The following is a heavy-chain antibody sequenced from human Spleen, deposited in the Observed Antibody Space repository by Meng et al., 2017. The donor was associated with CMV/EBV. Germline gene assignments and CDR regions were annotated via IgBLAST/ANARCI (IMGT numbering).Heavy chain of an antibody. CDR1: GFTFSSYE. Sequence: GESLKISCAASGFTFSSYEMNWVRQAPGKGLEWVSYISSSGSTIYYADSVKGRFTISRDNSKNTLYLQMYSLRADDTAVYYCARGHTSSVTVAFDIWGQGTMVTVSS. V-gene: IGHV3-48*03. CDR3: ARGHTSSVTVAFDI. D-gene: IGHD3-16*01. CDR2: ISSSGSTI. J-gene: IGHJ3*02.